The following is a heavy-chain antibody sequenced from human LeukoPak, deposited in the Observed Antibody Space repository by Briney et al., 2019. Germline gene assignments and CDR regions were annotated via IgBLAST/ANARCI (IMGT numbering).Heavy chain of an antibody. J-gene: IGHJ3*02. Sequence: PGGSLRLSCAASGFTFDDYAMHWVRQAPGKGVEWVSGISWNSGSIGYADSVKGRFTISRDNAKNSLYLQMNSLRAEDTALYYCAKSYYYDTPAAFDIWGQGTMVTVSS. CDR2: ISWNSGSI. CDR1: GFTFDDYA. V-gene: IGHV3-9*01. CDR3: AKSYYYDTPAAFDI. D-gene: IGHD3-22*01.